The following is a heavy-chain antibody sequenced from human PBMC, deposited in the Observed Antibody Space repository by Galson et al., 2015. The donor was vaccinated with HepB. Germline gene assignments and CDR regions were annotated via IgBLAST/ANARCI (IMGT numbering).Heavy chain of an antibody. V-gene: IGHV3-53*01. CDR2: IYSAGST. D-gene: IGHD3-9*01. Sequence: SLRLSCAASGFTVSSNYMSWVRQAPGKGLEWVSVIYSAGSTYYEDSVKGRFTISRDNSMNTQYLKMNSLGAEDTAVYYCAIDPYDVLTGYHYFDSWGQGTLVTVSS. CDR3: AIDPYDVLTGYHYFDS. CDR1: GFTVSSNY. J-gene: IGHJ4*02.